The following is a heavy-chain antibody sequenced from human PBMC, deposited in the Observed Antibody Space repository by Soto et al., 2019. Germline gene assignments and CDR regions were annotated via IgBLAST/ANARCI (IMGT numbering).Heavy chain of an antibody. Sequence: GGSLRLSCAASGFTFSSYSMNWVRQAPGKGQEWVSYISSSSSTIYYADSVKGRFTISRDNAKNSLYLQMNSLRAEDTAVYYCARESGYSGYDDAFDIWGQGTMVTVSS. D-gene: IGHD5-12*01. CDR3: ARESGYSGYDDAFDI. V-gene: IGHV3-48*01. CDR1: GFTFSSYS. J-gene: IGHJ3*02. CDR2: ISSSSSTI.